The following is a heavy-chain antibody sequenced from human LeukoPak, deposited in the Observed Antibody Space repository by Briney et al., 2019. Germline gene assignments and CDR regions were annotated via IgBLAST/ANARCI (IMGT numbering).Heavy chain of an antibody. CDR3: ARDEEGSYSFDY. D-gene: IGHD1-26*01. J-gene: IGHJ4*02. Sequence: GGSLRLSCAASGFTVSSNCMSWVRQAPGKGLEWVSIIYSGGSTDYADSVKGRFTISRDNSKNTLYLQMNSLRAEDTAVYYCARDEEGSYSFDYWGQGTLVTVSS. CDR1: GFTVSSNC. V-gene: IGHV3-53*01. CDR2: IYSGGST.